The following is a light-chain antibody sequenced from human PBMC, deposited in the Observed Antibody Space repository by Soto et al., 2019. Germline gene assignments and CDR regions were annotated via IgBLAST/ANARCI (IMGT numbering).Light chain of an antibody. CDR1: NSDVGLYDF. V-gene: IGLV2-14*01. Sequence: QSALTQPASVSGTPGQSITISCTGSNSDVGLYDFVSWCQHHPGRAPKLIVSEVSHRPSGISNRFSGSKSGNTASLTISGLQSEDEADYYCISYTSDDVRYVFGTGTKVTVL. J-gene: IGLJ1*01. CDR3: ISYTSDDVRYV. CDR2: EVS.